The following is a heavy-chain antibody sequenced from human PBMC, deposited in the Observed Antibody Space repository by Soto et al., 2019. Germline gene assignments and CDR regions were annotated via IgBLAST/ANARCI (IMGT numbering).Heavy chain of an antibody. V-gene: IGHV3-13*01. CDR3: ARGGIIGTPPDY. CDR2: IGAAGDT. CDR1: GFTFSTSD. D-gene: IGHD1-7*01. Sequence: GGSLRLSCAASGFTFSTSDFHWVRQVKGKGLEWVSAIGAAGDTYYAASVKGRFTISRENAKNSVYLQMDSLKASDTAMYFCARGGIIGTPPDYWGQGTQVTVSS. J-gene: IGHJ4*02.